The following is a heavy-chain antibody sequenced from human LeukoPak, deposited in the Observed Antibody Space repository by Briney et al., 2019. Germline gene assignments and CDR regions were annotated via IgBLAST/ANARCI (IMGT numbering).Heavy chain of an antibody. CDR3: AREGDGTYYYDSSGFSDGMDV. D-gene: IGHD3-22*01. CDR2: IYYSGST. Sequence: TSETLSRTCTVSGGSISSYYWSWIRQPPGKGLEWIGYIYYSGSTNYNPSLNSRVTISVDTSKNQFSLKLSSVTAADTAVYYCAREGDGTYYYDSSGFSDGMDVWGQGTTVTVSS. CDR1: GGSISSYY. J-gene: IGHJ6*02. V-gene: IGHV4-59*01.